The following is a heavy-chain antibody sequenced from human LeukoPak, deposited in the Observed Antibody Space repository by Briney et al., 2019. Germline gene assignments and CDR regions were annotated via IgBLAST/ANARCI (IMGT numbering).Heavy chain of an antibody. Sequence: GASAKVSCKASGYTFTSYGISWVRQAPGQGLEWMGWISAYNGNTNYAQKLQGRVTMTTDTSTSAAYMELRSLRSDDTAVYYCARTGYSTTTIPFDYWGQGTLVTVSS. J-gene: IGHJ4*02. D-gene: IGHD5-12*01. CDR1: GYTFTSYG. V-gene: IGHV1-18*01. CDR3: ARTGYSTTTIPFDY. CDR2: ISAYNGNT.